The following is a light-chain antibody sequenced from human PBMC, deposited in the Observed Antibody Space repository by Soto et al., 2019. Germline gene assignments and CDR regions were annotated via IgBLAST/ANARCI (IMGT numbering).Light chain of an antibody. Sequence: SPGTLSLSPGERATLSCRASQSVSSSYLALYQQKPGQAPRLLIYGASSRATGIPDRFSGSGSGTDFTLSISRLEPEDFAVYYCQQYGSSPPITFGQGTRLEIK. V-gene: IGKV3-20*01. J-gene: IGKJ5*01. CDR3: QQYGSSPPIT. CDR2: GAS. CDR1: QSVSSSY.